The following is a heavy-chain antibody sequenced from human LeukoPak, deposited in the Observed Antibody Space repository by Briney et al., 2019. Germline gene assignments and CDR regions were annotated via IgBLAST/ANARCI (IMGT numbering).Heavy chain of an antibody. Sequence: WETLSLTCAVYGGSFSGYYWSWIRQPPGKGLEWIGLINHSGCTNYNPSLKSRVTISVDTSKNQFSLKLSSVTAADTAVYYCASNRGPRYCSGGSCSRGYYYYMDVWGKETTVTVSS. CDR3: ASNRGPRYCSGGSCSRGYYYYMDV. CDR2: INHSGCT. D-gene: IGHD2-15*01. J-gene: IGHJ6*03. CDR1: GGSFSGYY. V-gene: IGHV4-34*01.